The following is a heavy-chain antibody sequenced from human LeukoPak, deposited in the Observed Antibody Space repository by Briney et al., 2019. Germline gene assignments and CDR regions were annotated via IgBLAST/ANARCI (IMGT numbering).Heavy chain of an antibody. V-gene: IGHV1-2*06. J-gene: IGHJ5*02. CDR2: INPNSGGT. CDR3: AREVGYGSGSYYPYNWFGP. D-gene: IGHD3-10*01. CDR1: GYTFTGYY. Sequence: ASVKVSCKASGYTFTGYYMHWVRQAPGQGLEWMGRINPNSGGTNYAQKFQGRVTMTRDTSISTAYMELSRLRSDDTAVYYCAREVGYGSGSYYPYNWFGPWGQGTLVTVSS.